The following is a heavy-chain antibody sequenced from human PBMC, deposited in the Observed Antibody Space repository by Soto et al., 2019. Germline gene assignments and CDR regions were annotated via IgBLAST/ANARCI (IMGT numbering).Heavy chain of an antibody. D-gene: IGHD6-25*01. J-gene: IGHJ6*02. V-gene: IGHV1-69*01. CDR1: GGTFNNFA. CDR3: ATATISPVSATLYPYGMDV. CDR2: IMPVFHTT. Sequence: QVQLVQSGAEVKKPGSSVKVSCQASGGTFNNFAFTWVRQAPGQGLEWLGGIMPVFHTTNIAQTFQDRITVIADDFTTTVYMEMTSLRFDDTAVYYCATATISPVSATLYPYGMDVWGQGPTVTVSS.